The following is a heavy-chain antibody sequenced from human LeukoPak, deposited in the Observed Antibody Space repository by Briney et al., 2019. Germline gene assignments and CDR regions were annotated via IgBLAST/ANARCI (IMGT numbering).Heavy chain of an antibody. CDR2: ISAYNGNT. CDR3: ARVEAAAPCDAFDT. V-gene: IGHV1-18*01. Sequence: ASVKVSCKASGYTFTSYGISWVRQAPGQGLEWMGWISAYNGNTNYAQKLQGRVTMTTDTSTSTAYMELRSLRSDDTAVCYSARVEAAAPCDAFDTCGQRPVVTVSS. CDR1: GYTFTSYG. D-gene: IGHD6-13*01. J-gene: IGHJ3*02.